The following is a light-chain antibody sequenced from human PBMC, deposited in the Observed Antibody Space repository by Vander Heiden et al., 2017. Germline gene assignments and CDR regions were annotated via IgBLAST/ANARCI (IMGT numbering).Light chain of an antibody. CDR3: MQHTHWPRT. J-gene: IGKJ2*02. CDR1: QSLVSGDGHTY. V-gene: IGKV2-30*01. CDR2: RVS. Sequence: VVMTQSPLSLPVTLGQPASISCRSSQSLVSGDGHTYLNWFHQRPGQSPRRLVYRVSIRDSGVPDRFSGSGPGNDFTLKISRVEAEDIGLYYCMQHTHWPRTFGQGTKLEI.